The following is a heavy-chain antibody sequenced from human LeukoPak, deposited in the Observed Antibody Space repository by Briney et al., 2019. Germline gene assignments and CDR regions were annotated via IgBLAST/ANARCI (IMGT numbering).Heavy chain of an antibody. CDR2: IYYSGST. J-gene: IGHJ4*02. CDR3: ARGIGYFDWSKYYFDY. V-gene: IGHV4-59*01. D-gene: IGHD3-9*01. Sequence: PSETLSLTCTVSGGSISSYYWSWIRQPPGKGLEWIGYIYYSGSTNYNPSLKSRVTISVDTSKNQFSLKLSSVTAADTAVYYCARGIGYFDWSKYYFDYWGQGTLVTVSS. CDR1: GGSISSYY.